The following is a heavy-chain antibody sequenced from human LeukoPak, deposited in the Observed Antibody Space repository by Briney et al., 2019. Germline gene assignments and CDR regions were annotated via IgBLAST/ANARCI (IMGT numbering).Heavy chain of an antibody. CDR3: AKDSGRSCDSSGYSAYYFDY. D-gene: IGHD3-22*01. Sequence: PGRSLRLSCAASGFTFDDYAMHWVRQAPGKGLEWVSGISWNSGSIGYADSVKGRFTISRDNAKNSLYLQMNSLRAEDTALYYCAKDSGRSCDSSGYSAYYFDYWGQGTLVTVSS. CDR1: GFTFDDYA. J-gene: IGHJ4*02. CDR2: ISWNSGSI. V-gene: IGHV3-9*01.